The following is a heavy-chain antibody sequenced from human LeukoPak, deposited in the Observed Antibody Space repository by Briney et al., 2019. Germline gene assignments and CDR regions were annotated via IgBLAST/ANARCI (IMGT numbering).Heavy chain of an antibody. J-gene: IGHJ4*02. Sequence: GGSLRLSCGASGFTFSTYAMSWVRQAPEKGLEWVSAITASGANTYYADSVKGRFTISRDNSKNTLYLQMNSLRAEDTAVYYCAKDPYCTSASCYPDSWGQGTLATVSS. D-gene: IGHD2-2*01. CDR3: AKDPYCTSASCYPDS. CDR1: GFTFSTYA. CDR2: ITASGANT. V-gene: IGHV3-23*01.